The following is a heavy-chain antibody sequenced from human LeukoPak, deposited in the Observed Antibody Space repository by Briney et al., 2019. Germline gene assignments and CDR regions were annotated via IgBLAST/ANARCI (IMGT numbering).Heavy chain of an antibody. CDR3: ARGGNDYGGNDWFDP. V-gene: IGHV1-69*13. D-gene: IGHD4-23*01. CDR2: IIPIFGTA. J-gene: IGHJ5*02. CDR1: GGTFSSYA. Sequence: SVKVSCKASGGTFSSYAISWVRQAPGQGLEWMGGIIPIFGTANYAQKFQGRVTITADESTSTAYMELSSLRSEDTAVYYCARGGNDYGGNDWFDPWGQGTLVTVSS.